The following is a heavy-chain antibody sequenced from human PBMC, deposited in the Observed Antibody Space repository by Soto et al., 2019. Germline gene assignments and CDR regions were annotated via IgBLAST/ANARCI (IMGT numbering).Heavy chain of an antibody. CDR3: ARVTTFYDILNSSYALNYFDY. CDR1: GFSVTSNY. D-gene: IGHD3-9*01. J-gene: IGHJ4*02. Sequence: VQLVESGGTLVQPGGSLRLSCAASGFSVTSNYMTWVRQAPGKGLECVSVIYAGGNTYYPDSVKGRFTISSDNSKNTLFLQMNNLRAEDTAVYYCARVTTFYDILNSSYALNYFDYWGQGTRVTVSS. CDR2: IYAGGNT. V-gene: IGHV3-53*01.